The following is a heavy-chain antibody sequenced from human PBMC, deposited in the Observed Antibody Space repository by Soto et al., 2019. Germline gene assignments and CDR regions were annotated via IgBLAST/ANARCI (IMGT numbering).Heavy chain of an antibody. Sequence: QLQLQESGPGLVKPSETLSLTCTVSGGSISSSSYYRGWIRQPPGKGLEWIGSIYYSGSTYHNPSLKSRVTISVDTSKNQFSLNLSSVTAADTAVYYCARHRNYYYDGMDVWGQGTTVTVSS. CDR1: GGSISSSSYY. CDR3: ARHRNYYYDGMDV. V-gene: IGHV4-39*01. CDR2: IYYSGST. J-gene: IGHJ6*02.